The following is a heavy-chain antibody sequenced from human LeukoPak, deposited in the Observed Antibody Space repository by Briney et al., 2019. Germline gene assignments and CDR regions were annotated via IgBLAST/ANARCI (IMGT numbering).Heavy chain of an antibody. D-gene: IGHD6-19*01. CDR3: ARGPYLYSVAEHGFDY. J-gene: IGHJ4*02. V-gene: IGHV4-4*07. CDR2: IYTSGST. CDR1: GGSISSYY. Sequence: SETLSLTCTVSGGSISSYYWSWIRQPAGKGLEWIGRIYTSGSTNYNPSLKSRVTMSVDTSKNQFSLKLSSVTAADTAVYYCARGPYLYSVAEHGFDYWGQGTLVTVSS.